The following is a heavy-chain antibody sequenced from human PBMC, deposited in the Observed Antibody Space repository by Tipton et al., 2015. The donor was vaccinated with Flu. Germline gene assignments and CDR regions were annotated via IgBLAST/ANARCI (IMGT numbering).Heavy chain of an antibody. Sequence: EASGFTFDDYAMHWVRQAPGKGLEWVSLISWDGGSTYYADSVKGRFTISRDNSKNSLYLQMNSLRAEDTALYYCAKPTGTTAYYGMDVWGQGTTVTVSS. D-gene: IGHD1-1*01. CDR2: ISWDGGST. CDR3: AKPTGTTAYYGMDV. CDR1: GFTFDDYA. V-gene: IGHV3-43D*04. J-gene: IGHJ6*02.